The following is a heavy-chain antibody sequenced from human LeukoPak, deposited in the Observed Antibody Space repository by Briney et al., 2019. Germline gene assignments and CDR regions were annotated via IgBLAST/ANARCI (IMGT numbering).Heavy chain of an antibody. D-gene: IGHD2-15*01. V-gene: IGHV3-21*01. Sequence: PGVSETLSCAPSGLTFSIYTTNWARQAPGGGRECLSSISGGSTYITYAESVKGRFTISRDNAKISLYPQRNSLRAEDMALYYCAKVPHGRRDAFDIWGQGTMVTVSS. CDR1: GLTFSIYT. CDR2: ISGGSTYI. CDR3: AKVPHGRRDAFDI. J-gene: IGHJ3*02.